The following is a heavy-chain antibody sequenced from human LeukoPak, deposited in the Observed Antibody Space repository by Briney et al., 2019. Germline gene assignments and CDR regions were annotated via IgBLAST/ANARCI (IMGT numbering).Heavy chain of an antibody. CDR2: ISAYNGNT. V-gene: IGHV1-18*01. CDR1: GYTFTSDG. J-gene: IGHJ6*02. CDR3: ARYRSYYYGSGIPNRNYYYYYGMDV. Sequence: ASVTVSCKASGYTFTSDGISWVRQAPGQGLEWMGWISAYNGNTNYAQKLQGRVTMTTDTSTSTAYMELRSLRSDDTAVYYCARYRSYYYGSGIPNRNYYYYYGMDVWGQGTTVTVSS. D-gene: IGHD3-10*01.